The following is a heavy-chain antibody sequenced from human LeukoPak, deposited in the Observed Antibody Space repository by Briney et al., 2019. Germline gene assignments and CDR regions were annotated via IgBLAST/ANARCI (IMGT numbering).Heavy chain of an antibody. J-gene: IGHJ4*02. Sequence: PGGSLRLSCAASGFTFSSYWMTWVRQAPGKGLEWVASIKQDGSEKDYVDSVKGRFTISRDNAKNSVYLQMNSLRAEDTAVYYCARQWLAFVPWGQGTLVTVSS. CDR1: GFTFSSYW. CDR3: ARQWLAFVP. D-gene: IGHD6-19*01. CDR2: IKQDGSEK. V-gene: IGHV3-7*01.